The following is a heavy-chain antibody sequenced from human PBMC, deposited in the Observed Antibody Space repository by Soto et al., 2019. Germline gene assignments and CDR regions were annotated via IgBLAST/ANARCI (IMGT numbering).Heavy chain of an antibody. CDR2: IIPNFGTT. D-gene: IGHD3-10*01. CDR3: ARGGPPIDY. Sequence: SVKVSCKTSGGTFSSYSLYWVRQAPGQGLEWMGVIIPNFGTTNYAPNFRGRVILTADMSTNTAYMELTNLKSDDTAMYYCARGGPPIDYWGQGTLVTVSS. J-gene: IGHJ4*02. CDR1: GGTFSSYS. V-gene: IGHV1-69*06.